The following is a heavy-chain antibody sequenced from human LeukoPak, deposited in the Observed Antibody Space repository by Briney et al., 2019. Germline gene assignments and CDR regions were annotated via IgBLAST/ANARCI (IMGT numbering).Heavy chain of an antibody. CDR3: ARDLGGPATNWFDP. D-gene: IGHD2-2*01. V-gene: IGHV1-69*06. Sequence: GSSVKVSCKASGGTFSSYAISWVRQAPGQGLEWMGGIIPIFGTANYAQKFQGRVTITADKSTSTAYMELSSLRSEDTAVYYCARDLGGPATNWFDPWGQGTLVTVSS. CDR1: GGTFSSYA. CDR2: IIPIFGTA. J-gene: IGHJ5*02.